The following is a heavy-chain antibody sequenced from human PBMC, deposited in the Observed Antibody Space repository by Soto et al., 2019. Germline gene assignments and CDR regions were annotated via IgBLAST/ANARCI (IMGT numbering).Heavy chain of an antibody. J-gene: IGHJ6*02. V-gene: IGHV4-61*01. Sequence: SETLSLTCTVSGGSVSSGSYYWSWIRQPPGKGLEWIGYIYYSGSTNYNPSLKSRVTISVDTSKNQFSLKLSSVTAADTAVYYCAREGYSYGLLGYYYYGMDVWGQGTTVTVSS. D-gene: IGHD5-18*01. CDR1: GGSVSSGSYY. CDR2: IYYSGST. CDR3: AREGYSYGLLGYYYYGMDV.